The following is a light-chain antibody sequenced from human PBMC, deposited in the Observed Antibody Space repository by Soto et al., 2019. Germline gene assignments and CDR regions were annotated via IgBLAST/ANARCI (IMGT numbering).Light chain of an antibody. CDR2: NAS. Sequence: EIVMTQSPSILSLSPGETATLSWRASQSVTTKLAWYQQRPGQTPRLLIYNASTRATAVPARFSGGGSVTEFSLTISSLQSDDFGVYYCHQYNTWPPRFTFGPGTKVDIK. J-gene: IGKJ3*01. CDR1: QSVTTK. CDR3: HQYNTWPPRFT. V-gene: IGKV3-15*01.